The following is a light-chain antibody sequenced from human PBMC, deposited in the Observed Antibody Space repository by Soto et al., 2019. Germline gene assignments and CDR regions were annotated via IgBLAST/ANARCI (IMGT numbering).Light chain of an antibody. CDR3: SSYTSSSTRV. J-gene: IGLJ2*01. Sequence: QSALTQPASVSGSPGQSIAISCTGTSSDVGGYNYVSWYQHHPGKAPKLMIYDVSNRPSGVSDRFSGSKSDNTASLTISGLQAEDEADYYCSSYTSSSTRVFGGGTTLTVL. CDR2: DVS. CDR1: SSDVGGYNY. V-gene: IGLV2-14*03.